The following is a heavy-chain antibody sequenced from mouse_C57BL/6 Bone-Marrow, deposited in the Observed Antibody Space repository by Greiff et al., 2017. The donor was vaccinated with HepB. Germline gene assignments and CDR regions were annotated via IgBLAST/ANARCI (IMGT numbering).Heavy chain of an antibody. V-gene: IGHV1-81*01. CDR2: IYPRSGNT. J-gene: IGHJ2*01. CDR1: GYTFTSYG. D-gene: IGHD3-3*01. CDR3: ARRGLGRGYFDY. Sequence: VKLVESGAELARPGASVKLSCKASGYTFTSYGISWVKQRTGQGLEWIGEIYPRSGNTYYNEKFKGKATLTADKSSSTAYMELRSLTSEDSAVYFCARRGLGRGYFDYWGQGTTLTVSS.